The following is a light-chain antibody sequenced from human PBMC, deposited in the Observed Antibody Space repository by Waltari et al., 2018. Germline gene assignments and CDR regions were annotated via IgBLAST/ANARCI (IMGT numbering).Light chain of an antibody. CDR3: QVRDSVTDQVV. CDR2: YDD. J-gene: IGLJ2*01. CDR1: KIGSKS. Sequence: SYVLTQPPSVSVAPGQTARISCGGNKIGSKSVHWYQQKPGQAPVLVIYYDDRRPSGLPERFSGSNSGSTAALTISRVEAGDEADYYCQVRDSVTDQVVFGGGTQLTVL. V-gene: IGLV3-21*01.